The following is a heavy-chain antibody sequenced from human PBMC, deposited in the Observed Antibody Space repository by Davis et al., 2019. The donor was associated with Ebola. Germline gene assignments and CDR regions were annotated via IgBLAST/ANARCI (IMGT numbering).Heavy chain of an antibody. CDR1: GFTFSGSA. J-gene: IGHJ4*02. CDR3: ITDHRGP. CDR2: IRSKANSYAT. Sequence: GESLKISCAASGFTFSGSAMHWVRQASGKGLEWVGRIRSKANSYATAYAASVKGRFTISRDDSKNTAYLQMNSLKTEDTAMYYCITDHRGPWGQGTLVTVSS. V-gene: IGHV3-73*01.